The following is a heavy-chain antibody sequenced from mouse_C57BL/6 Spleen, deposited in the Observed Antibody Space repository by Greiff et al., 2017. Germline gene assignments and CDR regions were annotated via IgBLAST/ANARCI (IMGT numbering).Heavy chain of an antibody. Sequence: VQLQQSGAELVRPGSSVKLSCKASGYTFTSYWMDWVKQRPGQGLEWIGNIYPSDSETHYNQKFKDKATLTVDKSSSTAYMQLSSLTSEDSAVYYCARGSGDWYFDVWGTGTTVTVSS. CDR1: GYTFTSYW. CDR3: ARGSGDWYFDV. D-gene: IGHD3-1*01. CDR2: IYPSDSET. V-gene: IGHV1-61*01. J-gene: IGHJ1*03.